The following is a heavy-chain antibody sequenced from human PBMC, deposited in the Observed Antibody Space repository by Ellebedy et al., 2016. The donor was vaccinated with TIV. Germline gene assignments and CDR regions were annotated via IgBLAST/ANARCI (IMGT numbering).Heavy chain of an antibody. Sequence: GGSLRLXXAASGFTFSSYTMRWVRQAPGKGLEWVSDISGSGGGTYYADSVKGRFTISRDNSKNTLCLQMNSLRVEDTAVYYCAKGITAAVVEGSLFDPWGQGTLVTVSS. D-gene: IGHD6-13*01. V-gene: IGHV3-23*01. CDR3: AKGITAAVVEGSLFDP. J-gene: IGHJ5*02. CDR1: GFTFSSYT. CDR2: ISGSGGGT.